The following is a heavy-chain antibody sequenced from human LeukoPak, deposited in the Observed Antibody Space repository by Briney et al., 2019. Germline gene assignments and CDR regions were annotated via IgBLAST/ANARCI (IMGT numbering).Heavy chain of an antibody. J-gene: IGHJ4*02. CDR1: EFTFNNYA. V-gene: IGHV3-23*01. D-gene: IGHD2-8*01. Sequence: PGGSLRLSCVASEFTFNNYAMSWVRQAPGRGLEWVSAIDGSGKNTYYAGSVTGRFTISRDNSRNTVNLQMDSLRAEDTAVYYCARSARYCTNGVCSYFDYWGQGTLVTVSS. CDR3: ARSARYCTNGVCSYFDY. CDR2: IDGSGKNT.